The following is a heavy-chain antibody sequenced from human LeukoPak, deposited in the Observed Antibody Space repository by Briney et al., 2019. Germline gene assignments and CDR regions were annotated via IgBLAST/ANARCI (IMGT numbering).Heavy chain of an antibody. CDR3: ARIASSTWKNFDY. CDR2: ITDSGAGT. Sequence: GGSLRLSCAASGFTFSRYAMSWVRQAPGKRLEYVSSITDSGAGTYYADSVKGRFTISRDNSKNTLYLQMNSVGAEDTAVYYCARIASSTWKNFDYWGQGTLVTVSS. D-gene: IGHD6-13*01. V-gene: IGHV3-23*01. J-gene: IGHJ4*02. CDR1: GFTFSRYA.